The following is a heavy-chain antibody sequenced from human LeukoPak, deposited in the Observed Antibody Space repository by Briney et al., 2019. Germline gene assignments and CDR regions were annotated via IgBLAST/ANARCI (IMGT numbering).Heavy chain of an antibody. J-gene: IGHJ4*02. D-gene: IGHD5-24*01. V-gene: IGHV3-48*03. CDR2: ISGSGNTK. CDR1: GFTFSNYE. CDR3: ARDAGIDGTDFDY. Sequence: GGSLRLSCAASGFTFSNYEMDWVRQAPGKRLEWISYISGSGNTKYYADSVKDRFTISRDNAKDSLSLQLNSLRVEDTAVYYCARDAGIDGTDFDYWGQGALVTVSS.